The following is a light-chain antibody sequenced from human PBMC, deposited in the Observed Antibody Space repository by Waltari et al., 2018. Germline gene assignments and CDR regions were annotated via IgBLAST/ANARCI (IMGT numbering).Light chain of an antibody. CDR3: LQDFNYPRT. CDR1: QDIRNE. Sequence: AIQMTQSPSSLSASVGDRVTITCRASQDIRNELAWYQQRPGRAPKLLIYGASSLQSGVQSRFSGSGSGTDFSLTISRLQAEDFATYFCLQDFNYPRTFGQGTKVEIK. CDR2: GAS. V-gene: IGKV1-6*01. J-gene: IGKJ1*01.